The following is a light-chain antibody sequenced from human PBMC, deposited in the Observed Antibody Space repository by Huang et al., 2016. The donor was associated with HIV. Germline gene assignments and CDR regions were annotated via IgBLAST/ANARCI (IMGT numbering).Light chain of an antibody. CDR2: AAS. J-gene: IGKJ2*01. CDR3: LHYDNWPPYT. V-gene: IGKV3-15*01. CDR1: QRVGNN. Sequence: EIVMTQSPTTLSVSPGERATRSCRASQRVGNNIAWYQQKPGQAPRLLIYAASTRPTGISGRFSGSGSETEFTLTISSLQSEDFAVYYCLHYDNWPPYTFGQGTKVELK.